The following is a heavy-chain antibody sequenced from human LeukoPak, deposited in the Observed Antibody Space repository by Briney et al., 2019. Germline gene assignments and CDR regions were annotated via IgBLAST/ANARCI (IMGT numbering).Heavy chain of an antibody. CDR2: IIPMFGAT. CDR3: ARDRYDFWSGFYNF. CDR1: GGTFSSNA. Sequence: SVKVSCKASGGTFSSNAVSWVRRAPGQGLEWLGGIIPMFGATHYAQKFQGRITITTDESTTTAYMELSSLRFEDTAVYYCARDRYDFWSGFYNFWGQGTLVTVSS. J-gene: IGHJ4*02. V-gene: IGHV1-69*05. D-gene: IGHD3-3*01.